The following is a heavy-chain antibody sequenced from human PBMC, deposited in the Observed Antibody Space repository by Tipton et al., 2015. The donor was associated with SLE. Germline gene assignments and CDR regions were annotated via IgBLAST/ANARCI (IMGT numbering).Heavy chain of an antibody. D-gene: IGHD3-10*01. CDR1: GFIFSGYG. CDR3: AKEGGYYGSLI. CDR2: IRFDGLKK. J-gene: IGHJ3*02. Sequence: SLRLSCEASGFIFSGYGMHWVRHAPGKGLGWVAVIRFDGLKKDYAESVKGRFTISRDNSKNTVYVQMNSLRVEDTALYYCAKEGGYYGSLIWGQGTMVTVSS. V-gene: IGHV3-30*02.